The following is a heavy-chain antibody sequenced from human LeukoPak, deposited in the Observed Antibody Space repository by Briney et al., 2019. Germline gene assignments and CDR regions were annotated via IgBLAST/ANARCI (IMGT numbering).Heavy chain of an antibody. V-gene: IGHV4-59*01. CDR2: IYYSGST. J-gene: IGHJ4*02. CDR1: GGSISSYY. CDR3: ASGTYYYDSSGRFDY. Sequence: SETLSLTCTVSGGSISSYYWSWIRQPPGKGLEWIGYIYYSGSTNYNPSLKSRVTISVDTSKNQFSLKLSSVTAADTAVYYCASGTYYYDSSGRFDYWGQGTLVAVSS. D-gene: IGHD3-22*01.